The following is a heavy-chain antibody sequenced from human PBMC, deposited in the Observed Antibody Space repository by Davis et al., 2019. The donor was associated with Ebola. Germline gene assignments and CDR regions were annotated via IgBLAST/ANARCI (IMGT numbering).Heavy chain of an antibody. CDR3: VKGDRQCSNSSCYNY. V-gene: IGHV1-3*01. D-gene: IGHD2-2*02. CDR2: INAGNGNT. Sequence: ASVTVSRMPSRYTFPRYAMHWVRPPPGQRLEWMGWINAGNGNTKHPQKFPRRATMTSTTSIGRAYMELGSLTSEDTTIYYYVKGDRQCSNSSCYNYWGQGTLVTVSS. CDR1: RYTFPRYA. J-gene: IGHJ4*02.